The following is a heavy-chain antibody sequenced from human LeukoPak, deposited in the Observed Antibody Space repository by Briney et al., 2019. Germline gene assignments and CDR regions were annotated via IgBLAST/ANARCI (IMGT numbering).Heavy chain of an antibody. CDR2: INPKSGGT. V-gene: IGHV1-2*02. CDR3: TIGMSSSGLDY. D-gene: IGHD6-6*01. J-gene: IGHJ4*02. CDR1: EYINGYH. Sequence: GASVKVSCKASEYINGYHIHWVRQAPGQGLEWVGWINPKSGGTNYAQEFQGRVTMTRDTSITTAVYMELSSLRSDDTAVYYCTIGMSSSGLDYWGQGTLVTVSS.